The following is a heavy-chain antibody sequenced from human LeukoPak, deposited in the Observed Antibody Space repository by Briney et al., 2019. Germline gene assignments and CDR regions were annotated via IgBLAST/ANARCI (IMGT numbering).Heavy chain of an antibody. J-gene: IGHJ5*02. CDR1: GGTFSSYA. Sequence: SVKVSCKASGGTFSSYAISWVRQAPGQGLEWMGGIIPIFGTANYAQKFQGRVTITADESTSTAYMELSSLRSEDTTVYYCARDTVYCSGGSCYPRWFDPWGQGTLVTVSS. D-gene: IGHD2-15*01. CDR3: ARDTVYCSGGSCYPRWFDP. V-gene: IGHV1-69*13. CDR2: IIPIFGTA.